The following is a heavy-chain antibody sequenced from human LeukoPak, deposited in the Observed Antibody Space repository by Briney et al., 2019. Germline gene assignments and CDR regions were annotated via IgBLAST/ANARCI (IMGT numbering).Heavy chain of an antibody. CDR2: IGTAGDT. Sequence: GGSLRLSCAASGFTFSSYDMHWVRHATGKGLEWVSAIGTAGDTYYPGSVKGRFTISGENAKNSLYLQMNSLRAEDTAVYYCARVQLYPPRGYGMDVWGQGTTVTVSS. CDR1: GFTFSSYD. CDR3: ARVQLYPPRGYGMDV. J-gene: IGHJ6*02. V-gene: IGHV3-13*01. D-gene: IGHD5-18*01.